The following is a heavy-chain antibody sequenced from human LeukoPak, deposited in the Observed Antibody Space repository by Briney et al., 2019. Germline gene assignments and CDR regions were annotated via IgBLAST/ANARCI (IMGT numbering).Heavy chain of an antibody. V-gene: IGHV3-30*18. J-gene: IGHJ4*02. CDR2: ITSDGNNK. Sequence: PGGSLRLSCAASGFTFSSYGMHWVRQAPGKGLEWVAVITSDGNNKFYAEAVKGRFTIFRDNVKNTLYLQMNSLRPEDAAMYLCAKDNYDSSGIWDYWGQGTLVTVSS. CDR3: AKDNYDSSGIWDY. D-gene: IGHD3-16*01. CDR1: GFTFSSYG.